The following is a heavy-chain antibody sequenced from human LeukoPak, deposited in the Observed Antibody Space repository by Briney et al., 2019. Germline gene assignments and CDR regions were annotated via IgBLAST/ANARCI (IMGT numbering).Heavy chain of an antibody. J-gene: IGHJ6*03. Sequence: ASVKVSCKVSADTFNTFGFTWVRQAPGQGLEWMGGIVPGFGAVNYAPGFQDKITVTADESTSTVYMELNSLRSDDSAVYFCARGAGVVPAAKSLGYYLYYYMDVWGEGTTVTVSS. V-gene: IGHV1-69*13. CDR1: ADTFNTFG. CDR3: ARGAGVVPAAKSLGYYLYYYMDV. D-gene: IGHD2-2*01. CDR2: IVPGFGAV.